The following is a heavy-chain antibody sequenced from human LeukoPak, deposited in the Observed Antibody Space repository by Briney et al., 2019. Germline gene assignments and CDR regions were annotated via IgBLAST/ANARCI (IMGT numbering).Heavy chain of an antibody. Sequence: ASVKVSCKASGYTSTSYYMHWVRQAPGQGLEWMGIINPSGGSTSYAQKFQGRVTMTRDTSTSTVYMELSSLRSEDTAVYYCAREEYSSSRAYGCAFDIWGQGTMVTVSS. CDR1: GYTSTSYY. CDR2: INPSGGST. J-gene: IGHJ3*02. V-gene: IGHV1-46*01. CDR3: AREEYSSSRAYGCAFDI. D-gene: IGHD6-6*01.